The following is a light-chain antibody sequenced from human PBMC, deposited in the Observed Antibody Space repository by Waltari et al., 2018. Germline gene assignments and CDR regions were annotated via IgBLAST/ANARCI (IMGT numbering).Light chain of an antibody. CDR3: QKYDSAPFT. V-gene: IGKV1-27*01. Sequence: DIQMTQSPSSLSASVGDRVTITCRASQGISNFLAWSQQRPGKVPKLLINAASTLQSGVPFRFSGSGSGTDFTLTISSLQPEDVATYYCQKYDSAPFTFGPGTKVDIK. CDR2: AAS. J-gene: IGKJ3*01. CDR1: QGISNF.